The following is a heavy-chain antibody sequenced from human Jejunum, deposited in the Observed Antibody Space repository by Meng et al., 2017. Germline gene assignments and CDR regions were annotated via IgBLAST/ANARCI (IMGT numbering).Heavy chain of an antibody. V-gene: IGHV4-4*07. CDR1: GDSINSYC. Sequence: SETLSPTCTFSGDSINSYCWSWLRQLAGKGLEWIGRLYNSGSANYNPSLKSRVTMSVDTSKNQFSLKLNSVTAADTAVYFCARDVPGSANMDVWGQGTTVTVSS. CDR2: LYNSGSA. J-gene: IGHJ6*02. D-gene: IGHD3-10*01. CDR3: ARDVPGSANMDV.